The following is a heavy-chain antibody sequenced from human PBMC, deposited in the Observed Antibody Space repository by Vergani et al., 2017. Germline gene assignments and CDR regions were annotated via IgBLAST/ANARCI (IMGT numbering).Heavy chain of an antibody. CDR2: IYYSGST. Sequence: QLQLQESGPGLVKPSKPLSLTCTVSGGSIRSSSYYWGGIRQPPGKGLEWIGSIYYSGSTYYNPSLKSRVTISVDTSKNQFALTRSSVTAADTAVYYCARHGRRPLDYWGQGTLVTVSS. J-gene: IGHJ4*02. V-gene: IGHV4-39*01. CDR3: ARHGRRPLDY. CDR1: GGSIRSSSYY. D-gene: IGHD1-1*01.